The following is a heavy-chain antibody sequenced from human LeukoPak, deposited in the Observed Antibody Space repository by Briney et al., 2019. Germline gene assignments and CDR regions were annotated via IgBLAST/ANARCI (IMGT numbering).Heavy chain of an antibody. CDR2: IAGTGGST. V-gene: IGHV3-23*01. D-gene: IGHD1-26*01. J-gene: IGHJ3*01. CDR1: GFTFSDYY. CDR3: AKAFRIVGIGNPDDAFDV. Sequence: PGGSLRLSCAASGFTFSDYYMSWIRQPPGKGLEWVSSIAGTGGSTYYADSVKGRFTLSRDNSENTLYLQLNSLRAEDSGIYYCAKAFRIVGIGNPDDAFDVWGQGTVVTVS.